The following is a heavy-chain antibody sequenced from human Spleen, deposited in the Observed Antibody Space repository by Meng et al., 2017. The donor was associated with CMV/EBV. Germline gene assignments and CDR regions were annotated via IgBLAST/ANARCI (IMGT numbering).Heavy chain of an antibody. V-gene: IGHV3-21*01. CDR2: ISGRSTYI. D-gene: IGHD6-6*01. Sequence: GGSLRLSCAASGFTFSPYTMNWVRQAPGKGLEWVSSISGRSTYIYYAASAKGRFTISRDNAKNSLYLQMDSLRADDTALYYCARTYSTSSGDPYYYYAMDVWGHGTPVTV. CDR1: GFTFSPYT. CDR3: ARTYSTSSGDPYYYYAMDV. J-gene: IGHJ6*02.